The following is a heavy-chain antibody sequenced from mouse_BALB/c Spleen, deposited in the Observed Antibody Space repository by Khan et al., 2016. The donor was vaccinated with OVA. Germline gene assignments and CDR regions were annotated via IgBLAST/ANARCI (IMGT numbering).Heavy chain of an antibody. V-gene: IGHV3-2*02. CDR3: ARSGTISTVVATDFDS. D-gene: IGHD1-1*01. CDR2: IKYSGST. J-gene: IGHJ2*01. CDR1: GYSITSDYA. Sequence: VQLKESGPGLVKPSQSLSLTCTVTGYSITSDYAWNWIRQFPGNKLEWMGYIKYSGSTSYNPSLKSRISITRNTSQNQFFLQLSSVTTEDTATYYGARSGTISTVVATDFDSWGQGTTLTVSS.